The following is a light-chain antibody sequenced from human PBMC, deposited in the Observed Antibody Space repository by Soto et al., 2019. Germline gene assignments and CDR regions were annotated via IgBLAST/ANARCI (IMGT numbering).Light chain of an antibody. CDR3: QQYDNLPLT. V-gene: IGKV1-33*01. CDR2: DAS. CDR1: QDISNY. Sequence: DIQMTQSPSSLSASVGDRVTITCQASQDISNYLNWYQQKPGKVPKRLIYDASNLETGVPSRFSGSGSGTDFTFTISSLQPEDIATYYCQQYDNLPLTFGGGTKVEIK. J-gene: IGKJ4*01.